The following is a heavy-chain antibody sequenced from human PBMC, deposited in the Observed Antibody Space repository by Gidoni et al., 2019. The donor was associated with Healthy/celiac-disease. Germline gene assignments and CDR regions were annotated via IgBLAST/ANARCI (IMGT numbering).Heavy chain of an antibody. Sequence: QVTLRESGPALVKPTQTLTLTCTFSGFSLSTSGMRVTWIRQPPGKALEWLARIDWDDDKFYSTSLKTRLTISKDTSKNQVVLKMTNMDPVDTATYYCARMGQWLALDYWGQGTLVTVSS. D-gene: IGHD6-19*01. V-gene: IGHV2-70*04. J-gene: IGHJ4*02. CDR1: GFSLSTSGMR. CDR2: IDWDDDK. CDR3: ARMGQWLALDY.